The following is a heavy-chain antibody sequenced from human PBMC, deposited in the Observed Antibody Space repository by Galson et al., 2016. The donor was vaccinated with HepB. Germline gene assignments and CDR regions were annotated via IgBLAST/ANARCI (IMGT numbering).Heavy chain of an antibody. CDR1: GFTFGSNW. Sequence: SLRLSCAGSGFTFGSNWMTWVRQAPGKGLEWVANIKQSGSEKYYVDSVKGRFTISRDNAKNSLYLQMNSQRAEDTAVYFCARVMNSGYPFSWGQGTLVTVSS. J-gene: IGHJ5*02. CDR3: ARVMNSGYPFS. V-gene: IGHV3-7*01. D-gene: IGHD3-22*01. CDR2: IKQSGSEK.